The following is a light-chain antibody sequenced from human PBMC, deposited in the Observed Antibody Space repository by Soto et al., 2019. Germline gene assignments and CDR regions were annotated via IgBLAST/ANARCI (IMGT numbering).Light chain of an antibody. CDR1: HNDIGTYDY. CDR3: SSYTSSSTL. CDR2: GVT. J-gene: IGLJ1*01. V-gene: IGLV2-14*03. Sequence: QSALTQPTSVSGSPGQSITISCTGNHNDIGTYDYVSWYQQHPGRAPRLLIYGVTTRPSGISDRFSASKSGLTASLTISGLQPEDEADYYCSSYTSSSTLFGTGTQLTVL.